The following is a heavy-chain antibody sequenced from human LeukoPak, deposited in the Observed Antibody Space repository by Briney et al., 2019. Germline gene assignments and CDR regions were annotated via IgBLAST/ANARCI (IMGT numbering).Heavy chain of an antibody. J-gene: IGHJ3*02. CDR3: AKEITLDAFDI. CDR2: IWYDGSNK. CDR1: GFTFSRCG. Sequence: PGGSLRLSCAASGFTFSRCGMHWVRQAPGKGLEWVAVIWYDGSNKYYADSVKGRFTISRDNSKNTLYLQMNSLRAEDTAVYYCAKEITLDAFDIWGQGTMVTVSS. D-gene: IGHD3-16*01. V-gene: IGHV3-33*06.